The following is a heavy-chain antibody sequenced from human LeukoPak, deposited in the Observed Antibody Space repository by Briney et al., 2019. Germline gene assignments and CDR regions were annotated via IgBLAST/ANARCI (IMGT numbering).Heavy chain of an antibody. D-gene: IGHD2-2*01. V-gene: IGHV6-1*01. CDR2: TYYRSTWYN. Sequence: SQTLSLTCAISGDSVSSNSVTWNWIRQSPSRGLEWLGRTYYRSTWYNDYAVSMRGRITVNPDTSKNQFSLHLNSVTPEDTAVYYCARRLTQYDCFDPWGQGILVTVSS. J-gene: IGHJ5*02. CDR3: ARRLTQYDCFDP. CDR1: GDSVSSNSVT.